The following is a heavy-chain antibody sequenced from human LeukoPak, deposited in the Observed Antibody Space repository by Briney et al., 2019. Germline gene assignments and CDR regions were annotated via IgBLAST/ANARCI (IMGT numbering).Heavy chain of an antibody. CDR3: ARVAAADYFDY. CDR1: GYTFTSYG. J-gene: IGHJ4*02. D-gene: IGHD6-13*01. Sequence: VASVKVSCKASGYTFTSYGISWVRQAPGQGLEWMGWINPYNGNTNYAQKLQGRVTMTTDTSTSTAYMELRSLRSDDTAVYYCARVAAADYFDYWGQGTPVTVSS. V-gene: IGHV1-18*01. CDR2: INPYNGNT.